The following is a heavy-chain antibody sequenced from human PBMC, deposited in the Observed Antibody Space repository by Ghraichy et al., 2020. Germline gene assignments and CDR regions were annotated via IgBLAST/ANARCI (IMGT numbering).Heavy chain of an antibody. J-gene: IGHJ4*02. CDR2: IRYDGRNE. Sequence: GGSLRLSCAASGFTFSSIGMHWVRQAPGQGLEWVAFIRYDGRNEYYADSVKGRFTISKDSLKNTLYLHMNSLRPEDTAVYHCGKDSSNWALDHWGPGTLVAVSS. CDR1: GFTFSSIG. V-gene: IGHV3-30*02. D-gene: IGHD4-11*01. CDR3: GKDSSNWALDH.